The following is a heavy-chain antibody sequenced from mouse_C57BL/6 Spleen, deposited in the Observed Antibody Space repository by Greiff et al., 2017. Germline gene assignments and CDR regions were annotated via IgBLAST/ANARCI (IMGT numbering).Heavy chain of an antibody. V-gene: IGHV7-3*01. CDR1: GFTFTDYY. Sequence: EVKLEESGGGLVQPGGSLSLSCAASGFTFTDYYMSWVRQPPGKALEWLGFIRNKANGYTTEYSASVKGRFTISRDNSQSILYLQMNALRAEDSATYYCARSTTVVAPYFDYWGQGTTLTVSS. CDR3: ARSTTVVAPYFDY. CDR2: IRNKANGYTT. J-gene: IGHJ2*01. D-gene: IGHD1-1*01.